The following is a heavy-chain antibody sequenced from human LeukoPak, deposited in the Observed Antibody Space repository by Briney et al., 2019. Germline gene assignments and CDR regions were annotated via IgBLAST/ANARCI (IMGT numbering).Heavy chain of an antibody. Sequence: GGSLRLSCAASGFTFSSYGMSWVRQAPGKGLEWVSAISGSGGSTYYADSVKGRFTISRDNSKNTLYLQMNSLRAEDTAVYYCAKSISLWFGEGRFDYWAREPWSPSPQ. J-gene: IGHJ4*02. CDR3: AKSISLWFGEGRFDY. V-gene: IGHV3-23*01. CDR1: GFTFSSYG. CDR2: ISGSGGST. D-gene: IGHD3-10*01.